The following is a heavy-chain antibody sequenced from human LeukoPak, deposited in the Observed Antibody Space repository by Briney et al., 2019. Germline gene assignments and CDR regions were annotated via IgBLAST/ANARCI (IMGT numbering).Heavy chain of an antibody. Sequence: EASVKVSFKASGYTFVSYDINWVRQATGQGPEWMGWMSPRSGNTGYAQKFQGRVTMTRDTSINTAYMELSGLISEDTAVYYCTRGPPNWGYDFWGQGTLVTVSS. V-gene: IGHV1-8*01. CDR2: MSPRSGNT. D-gene: IGHD7-27*01. J-gene: IGHJ4*02. CDR1: GYTFVSYD. CDR3: TRGPPNWGYDF.